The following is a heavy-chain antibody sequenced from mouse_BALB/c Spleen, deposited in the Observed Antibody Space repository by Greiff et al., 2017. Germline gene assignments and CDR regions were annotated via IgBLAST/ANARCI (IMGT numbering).Heavy chain of an antibody. V-gene: IGHV2-9*02. D-gene: IGHD1-1*01. Sequence: QVQLKESGPGLVAPSQSLSITCTVSGFSLTSYGVHWVRQPPGKGLEWLGVIWAGGSTNYNSALMSRLSISKDNSKSQVFLKMNSLQTDDTAMYYCARESPDYYGSSYHYYALDYWGQGTSVTVSA. CDR3: ARESPDYYGSSYHYYALDY. J-gene: IGHJ4*01. CDR2: IWAGGST. CDR1: GFSLTSYG.